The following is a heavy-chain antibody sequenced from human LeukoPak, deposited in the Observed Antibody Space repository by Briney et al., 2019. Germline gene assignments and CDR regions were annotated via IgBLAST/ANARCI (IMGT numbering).Heavy chain of an antibody. CDR1: GFTFSSYA. CDR2: ISGSGGST. J-gene: IGHJ6*02. CDR3: AKAGIAVADPYGMDV. D-gene: IGHD6-19*01. V-gene: IGHV3-23*01. Sequence: GGSLRLSCAASGFTFSSYAMSWVRQAPGKGLEWVSVISGSGGSTYYADSVKGRFTISRDNSKNTLYLQMNSLRAEDTAVYYCAKAGIAVADPYGMDVWGQGTTVTVSS.